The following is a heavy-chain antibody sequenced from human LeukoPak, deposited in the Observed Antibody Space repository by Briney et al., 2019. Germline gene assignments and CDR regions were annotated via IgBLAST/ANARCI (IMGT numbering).Heavy chain of an antibody. CDR1: GFTFISYA. V-gene: IGHV3-23*01. D-gene: IGHD6-13*01. J-gene: IGHJ4*02. Sequence: GALRFSCPASGFTFISYAMTWVRQPPGKGLEWVAGISGSGGSTYYADSVKGRFTISRDNSKNTLYLQLKSLRAEDTAVYYCAKDTARKQPDYWGQGTLVTVSS. CDR3: AKDTARKQPDY. CDR2: ISGSGGST.